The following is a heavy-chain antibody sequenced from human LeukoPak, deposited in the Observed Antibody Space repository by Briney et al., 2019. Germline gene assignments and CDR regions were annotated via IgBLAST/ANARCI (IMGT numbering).Heavy chain of an antibody. V-gene: IGHV3-23*01. CDR2: ISGSGGST. Sequence: GGSLRLSCAASGFTFSSYAMSWVRQAPGKGLEWVSAISGSGGSTYYADSVKGRFTISRDNAKNLLFLQMNNLRAEDTAVYYCARDPAHSYAYRWFDPWGQGTLVTVSS. CDR3: ARDPAHSYAYRWFDP. CDR1: GFTFSSYA. J-gene: IGHJ5*02. D-gene: IGHD3-16*01.